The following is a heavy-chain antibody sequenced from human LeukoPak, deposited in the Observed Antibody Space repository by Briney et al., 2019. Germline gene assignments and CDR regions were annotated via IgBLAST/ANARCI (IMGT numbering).Heavy chain of an antibody. CDR2: ISGSGATT. D-gene: IGHD2-15*01. J-gene: IGHJ4*02. Sequence: GGSLRLSCAASEFIFSNYAMTWVRQAPGKGLEWVSSISGSGATTYYADSVKGRFTISRDNSKNTLFLQFNSLRAEDTAVYYCAKDKATVAAKGPFAYWGQGTLVTVSS. V-gene: IGHV3-23*01. CDR3: AKDKATVAAKGPFAY. CDR1: EFIFSNYA.